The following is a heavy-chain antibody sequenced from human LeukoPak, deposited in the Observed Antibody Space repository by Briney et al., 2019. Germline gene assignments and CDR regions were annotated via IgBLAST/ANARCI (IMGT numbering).Heavy chain of an antibody. CDR3: AREAGDYGEFDY. J-gene: IGHJ4*02. CDR1: GFTFSSYG. D-gene: IGHD4-17*01. V-gene: IGHV3-23*01. Sequence: GGTLRLSCAASGFTFSSYGMSWVRQAPGKGLEWVSAISGSGGSTYYADSVKGRFTISRDNAKNSLYLQMNSLRAEDTAVYYCAREAGDYGEFDYWGQGTLVTVSS. CDR2: ISGSGGST.